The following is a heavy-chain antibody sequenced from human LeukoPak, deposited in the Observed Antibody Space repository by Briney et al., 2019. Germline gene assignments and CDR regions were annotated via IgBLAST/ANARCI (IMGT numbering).Heavy chain of an antibody. CDR2: IKEDGSEK. V-gene: IGHV3-7*01. CDR1: GFTFSNYW. Sequence: GGSLRLSCVASGFTFSNYWMTWVRQAPGKGLEWVANIKEDGSEKNYADSVKGRFTISRDNAKNSLYLQMNSLRGEDTAVYYCARARYSDFWGQGTLVTVSS. J-gene: IGHJ4*02. CDR3: ARARYSDF.